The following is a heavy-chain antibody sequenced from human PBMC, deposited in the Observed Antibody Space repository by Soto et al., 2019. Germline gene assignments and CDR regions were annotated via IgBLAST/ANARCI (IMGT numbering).Heavy chain of an antibody. CDR2: IRSKAYGGTT. V-gene: IGHV3-49*04. J-gene: IGHJ4*02. Sequence: GGSLRLSCTASGFTFGDYAISWVRQAPGKGLEWVGFIRSKAYGGTTEYAASVKGRFTISRDDSKSIAYLQMNSLKTEDTAVYYCTAGKLYPSLDFDYWGQGTLVTVSS. D-gene: IGHD2-8*01. CDR1: GFTFGDYA. CDR3: TAGKLYPSLDFDY.